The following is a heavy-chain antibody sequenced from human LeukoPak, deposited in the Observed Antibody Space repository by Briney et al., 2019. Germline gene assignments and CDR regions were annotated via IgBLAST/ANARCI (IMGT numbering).Heavy chain of an antibody. CDR1: GYTFTGYY. CDR2: INPNSGGT. D-gene: IGHD3-3*01. J-gene: IGHJ4*02. CDR3: ARGRGDYDFWSGYYRDGYYFDY. V-gene: IGHV1-2*02. Sequence: ASVKVSCKASGYTFTGYYMHWVRQAPGQGLEWMGWINPNSGGTNYAQKFQGRVTMTRDTSISTAYMELSRLRSDDTAVYYCARGRGDYDFWSGYYRDGYYFDYWGQGTLVTVSS.